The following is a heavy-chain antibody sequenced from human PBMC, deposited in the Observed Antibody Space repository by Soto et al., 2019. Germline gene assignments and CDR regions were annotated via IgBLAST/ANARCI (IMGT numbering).Heavy chain of an antibody. Sequence: ASVKVSCKASGGTFSSYAISWVRQAPGQGLEWMGGIIPIFGTANYAQKFQGGVTITADESTSTAYMELSSLRSEDTAVYYCARRGEFGEFLYWGQGTLVTVSS. V-gene: IGHV1-69*13. J-gene: IGHJ4*02. CDR2: IIPIFGTA. CDR1: GGTFSSYA. D-gene: IGHD3-10*01. CDR3: ARRGEFGEFLY.